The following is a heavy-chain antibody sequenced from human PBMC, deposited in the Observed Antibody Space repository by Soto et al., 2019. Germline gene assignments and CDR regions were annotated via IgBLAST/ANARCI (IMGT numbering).Heavy chain of an antibody. CDR1: GYTFTSYG. CDR2: ISTYNGNT. D-gene: IGHD3-3*01. Sequence: SVKVSCKASGYTFTSYGIHWVRQAPGQGLEWMGWISTYNGNTNYAQRFQGRVNMTTDTSTSTAYMELRSLRSDDTAVYYCARGRVVFGVVITTDAFDIWGQGTTVTVS. CDR3: ARGRVVFGVVITTDAFDI. V-gene: IGHV1-18*01. J-gene: IGHJ3*02.